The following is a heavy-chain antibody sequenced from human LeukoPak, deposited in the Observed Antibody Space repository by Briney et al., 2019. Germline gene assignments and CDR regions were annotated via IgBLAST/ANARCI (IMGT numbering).Heavy chain of an antibody. Sequence: SETLSLTCTVSDGSISGSSYYWGWIRQPPGKGLEWIGSIYYSGSTYYDPSLKSRVTISVDTSKNQFSLKLSSVTAADTAVYYCARGPLDSGYTYFDYWGQGTLVSVAS. V-gene: IGHV4-39*07. J-gene: IGHJ4*02. CDR3: ARGPLDSGYTYFDY. D-gene: IGHD5-12*01. CDR2: IYYSGST. CDR1: DGSISGSSYY.